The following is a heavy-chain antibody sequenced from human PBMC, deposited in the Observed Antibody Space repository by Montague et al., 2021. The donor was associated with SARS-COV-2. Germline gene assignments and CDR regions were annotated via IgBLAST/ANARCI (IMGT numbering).Heavy chain of an antibody. CDR3: ARHLAVGTSGFDI. V-gene: IGHV4-59*08. J-gene: IGHJ3*02. CDR1: SGSINNYY. D-gene: IGHD6-19*01. Sequence: SETLSLTCTVSSGSINNYYRSWIRQPPEKGPEWIAFIHYTGSANYNPSLKSRATISVDPYKNQCSLKLTSVTAADAALYYCARHLAVGTSGFDIWGQGTMVTVSS. CDR2: IHYTGSA.